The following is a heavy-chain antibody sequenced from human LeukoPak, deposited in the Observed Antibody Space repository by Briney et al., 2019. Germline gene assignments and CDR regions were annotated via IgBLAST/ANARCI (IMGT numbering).Heavy chain of an antibody. CDR2: IWYDGTEK. V-gene: IGHV3-33*01. CDR1: GFTLSIYG. J-gene: IGHJ4*02. Sequence: PGRSLRLSCAASGFTLSIYGMQWVRQAPGKGLEWVAVIWYDGTEKYYADSVKGRFTISRDNSKNMVYLQMNSLRAEDTAVYYCARDRNSFDHWGQGTLVTVSS. D-gene: IGHD3-3*02. CDR3: ARDRNSFDH.